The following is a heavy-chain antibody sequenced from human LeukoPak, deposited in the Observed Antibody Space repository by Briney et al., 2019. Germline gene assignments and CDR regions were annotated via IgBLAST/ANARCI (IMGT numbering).Heavy chain of an antibody. Sequence: ASVKVSCKASGYTFTSYDINWVRQATGQGLEWMGWMNPNSGNTGYAQKFQGRVTITRNTSISTAYMELSSLRSEDTAVYYCARHGIECSSTNCYWATVRYWGQGTLVTVSS. CDR2: MNPNSGNT. D-gene: IGHD2-2*01. CDR3: ARHGIECSSTNCYWATVRY. V-gene: IGHV1-8*03. J-gene: IGHJ4*02. CDR1: GYTFTSYD.